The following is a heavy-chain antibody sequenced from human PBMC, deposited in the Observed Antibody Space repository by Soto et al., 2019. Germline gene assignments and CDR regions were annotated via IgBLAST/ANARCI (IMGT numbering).Heavy chain of an antibody. V-gene: IGHV3-64D*08. CDR1: GFTFSSYA. Sequence: PGGSLRLSCSASGFTFSSYAMHWVRQAPGKGLEYVSAISSNGGSTYYADSVKGRFTISRDNSKNTLYLQMSSLRAEDTAVYYWGSTFYNPSLKSRVTIAVATSKNQLSLRLSSVTASDTAVYYCGRHPSSAPYFVVVATAIVLDAFDIWGQGTMVTVSS. J-gene: IGHJ3*02. CDR3: GSTFYNPSLKSRVTIAVATSKNQLSLRLSSVTASDTAVYYCGRHPSSAPYFVVVATAIVLDAFDI. D-gene: IGHD3-10*01. CDR2: ISSNGGST.